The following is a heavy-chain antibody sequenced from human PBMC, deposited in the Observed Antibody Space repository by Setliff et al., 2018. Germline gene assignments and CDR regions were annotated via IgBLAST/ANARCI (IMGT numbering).Heavy chain of an antibody. CDR3: AKCSSWHSHYPHFNY. V-gene: IGHV3-53*01. Sequence: PGGSLRLSCAASGVTVSAYDMSWVRQAPGKGLEWVSLLDNDGSTYYSDSVKGRFTISRDNSKNTLYLQMNSLRAEDTAIYYCAKCSSWHSHYPHFNYWGQGTLVTVSS. CDR2: LDNDGST. J-gene: IGHJ4*02. CDR1: GVTVSAYD. D-gene: IGHD6-13*01.